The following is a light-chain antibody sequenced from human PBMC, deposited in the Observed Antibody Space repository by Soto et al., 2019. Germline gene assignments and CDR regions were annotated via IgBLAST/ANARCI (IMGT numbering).Light chain of an antibody. J-gene: IGLJ1*01. Sequence: QSVLTQPASVSGSPGQSNTISCTGTSSDVGGYNYVSWYQQHPGKAPKLMIYEVSNRPSGVSNRFSGSKSGNTASLTISGLQAEDEADYYCSSYTSSSTLFYVFGTGTKLTVL. CDR3: SSYTSSSTLFYV. CDR2: EVS. V-gene: IGLV2-14*01. CDR1: SSDVGGYNY.